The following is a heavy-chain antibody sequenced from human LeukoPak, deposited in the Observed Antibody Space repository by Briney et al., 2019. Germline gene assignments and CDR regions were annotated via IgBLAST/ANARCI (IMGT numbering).Heavy chain of an antibody. Sequence: SETLSLTCTVSGGSISSSSYYWGWIRQPPGKGLEWIGSIYYSGSTYYNPSLKSRVTISVDTSKNQFSLKLSSVTAADTAVYYCARVAVAGTWAGYWGQGTLVTVSS. V-gene: IGHV4-39*07. D-gene: IGHD6-19*01. CDR3: ARVAVAGTWAGY. CDR2: IYYSGST. CDR1: GGSISSSSYY. J-gene: IGHJ4*02.